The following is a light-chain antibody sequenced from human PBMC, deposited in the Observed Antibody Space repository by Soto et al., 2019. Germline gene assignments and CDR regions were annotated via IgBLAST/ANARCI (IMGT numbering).Light chain of an antibody. V-gene: IGLV2-14*01. CDR1: TSDIAGYNY. Sequence: QSVLAQPASVSGSPGQSITISCTGTTSDIAGYNYVSWYQQHPGKAPKLLIYEVTSRASGVSHRFSGSKSGNTASLTISGLQAEDEAEYYCNSYTSASFYVFGTGTKVT. J-gene: IGLJ1*01. CDR3: NSYTSASFYV. CDR2: EVT.